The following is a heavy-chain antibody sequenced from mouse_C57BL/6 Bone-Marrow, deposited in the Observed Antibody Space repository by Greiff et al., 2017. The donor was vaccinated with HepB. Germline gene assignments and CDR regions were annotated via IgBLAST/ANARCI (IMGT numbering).Heavy chain of an antibody. J-gene: IGHJ3*01. CDR2: IYPRSGNT. V-gene: IGHV1-81*01. CDR1: GYTFTSYG. D-gene: IGHD1-1*01. Sequence: QVQLQQSGAELARPGASVKLSCKASGYTFTSYGISWVKQRTGQGLEWIGEIYPRSGNTYYNEKFKGKATLTADKSSSTAYMELRSLTSEDSAVYFCARPLYYYGSSYGFAYWGQGTLVTVSA. CDR3: ARPLYYYGSSYGFAY.